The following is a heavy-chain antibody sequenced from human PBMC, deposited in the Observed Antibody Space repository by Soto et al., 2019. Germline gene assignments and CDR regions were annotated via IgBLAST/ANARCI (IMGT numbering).Heavy chain of an antibody. D-gene: IGHD1-1*01. CDR1: GYSFTTYW. CDR3: ARKTGAQGPMDY. CDR2: IYPSDSDT. Sequence: PGESLKISCQGSGYSFTTYWIGWGRQMAGKGLEWVGIIYPSDSDTRYRPSFQGQVTISVDKSISSAYLQWSSLKASDTAIYYCARKTGAQGPMDYWGQGTLVTVSS. V-gene: IGHV5-51*01. J-gene: IGHJ4*02.